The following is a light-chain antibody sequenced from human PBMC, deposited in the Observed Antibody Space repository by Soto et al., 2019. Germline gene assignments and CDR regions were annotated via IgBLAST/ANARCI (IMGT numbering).Light chain of an antibody. J-gene: IGKJ4*01. CDR3: QHVNTHPLS. V-gene: IGKV1-9*01. CDR2: AAS. Sequence: DIPLTQSSSFLSASVGDRVTITCRASQGIGTYVAWYQQKPGTAPNLLIYAASTLQSGVPSRFSGSGSGTECTLAISSLQPEDCATSYCQHVNTHPLSFGGGTKV. CDR1: QGIGTY.